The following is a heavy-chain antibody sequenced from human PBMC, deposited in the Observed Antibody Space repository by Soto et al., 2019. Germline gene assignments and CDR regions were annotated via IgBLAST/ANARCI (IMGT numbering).Heavy chain of an antibody. CDR3: ARAGYCSSVSCYRPFDYYGMDV. V-gene: IGHV3-30*03. J-gene: IGHJ6*02. D-gene: IGHD2-2*02. CDR1: GFTFSGYG. CDR2: ISYDGSNK. Sequence: GGSLRLSCAASGFTFSGYGMHWVRHAPCKGREWVAVISYDGSNKYYADSVKGRFTISRDNSKNTLYLQMNSLRGEDTAIYYCARAGYCSSVSCYRPFDYYGMDVWGQGTTVTVSS.